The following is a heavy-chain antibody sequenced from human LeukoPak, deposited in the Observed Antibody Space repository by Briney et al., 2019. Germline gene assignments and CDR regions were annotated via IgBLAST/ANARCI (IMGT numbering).Heavy chain of an antibody. V-gene: IGHV3-30-3*01. Sequence: PGRSRRLSCAASGFTFSSYAMHWVRQAPGKGLEWVAVISYDGSNKYYADSVKGRFTISRDNSKNTLYLQMNSLRAEDTAVYYCARDTVTTYNNWFDPWGQGTLVTVSS. CDR3: ARDTVTTYNNWFDP. CDR1: GFTFSSYA. J-gene: IGHJ5*02. D-gene: IGHD4-17*01. CDR2: ISYDGSNK.